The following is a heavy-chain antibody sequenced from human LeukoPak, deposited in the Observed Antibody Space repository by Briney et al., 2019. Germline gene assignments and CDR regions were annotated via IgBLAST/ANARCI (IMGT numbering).Heavy chain of an antibody. CDR2: IKNDGSDK. CDR1: GFSFSAAW. Sequence: GGSLRLSCEASGFSFSAAWMTWVRQAPGKGLEWVATIKNDGSDKYYVDSVKGRFTLSRDNAKNSVYLEMNSLRVEDTAVYYCVNLGYSDGGQGTLVTVSS. J-gene: IGHJ4*02. D-gene: IGHD5-12*01. CDR3: VNLGYSD. V-gene: IGHV3-7*01.